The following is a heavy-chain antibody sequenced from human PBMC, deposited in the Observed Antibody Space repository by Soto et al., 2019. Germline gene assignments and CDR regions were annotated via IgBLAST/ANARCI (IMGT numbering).Heavy chain of an antibody. Sequence: AGGSLRLSCAASGFTFSSYEMNWVRQAPGKGLEWVSYISSSGSTIYYADSVKGRFTISRDNAKNSLYLQMNSLRAEDTAVYYCATLSIAARAYNLLDYWGQGTLVTVSS. V-gene: IGHV3-48*03. CDR3: ATLSIAARAYNLLDY. D-gene: IGHD6-6*01. J-gene: IGHJ4*02. CDR1: GFTFSSYE. CDR2: ISSSGSTI.